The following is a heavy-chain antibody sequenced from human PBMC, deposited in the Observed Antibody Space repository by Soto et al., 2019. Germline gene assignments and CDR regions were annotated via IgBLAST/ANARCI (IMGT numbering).Heavy chain of an antibody. D-gene: IGHD6-13*01. CDR3: AREWVPAASPIDY. CDR2: INPNSGGT. Sequence: ASVKVSCKASGYTFTGYYMHWVRQAPGQGLEWMGWINPNSGGTNYAQKFQGRVTMTRDTSISTAYMELSRLRSDDTAVYYCAREWVPAASPIDYWGQGTLVTVSS. CDR1: GYTFTGYY. V-gene: IGHV1-2*02. J-gene: IGHJ4*02.